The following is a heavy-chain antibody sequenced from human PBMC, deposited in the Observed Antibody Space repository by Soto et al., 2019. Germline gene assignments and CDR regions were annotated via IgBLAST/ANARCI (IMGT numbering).Heavy chain of an antibody. CDR2: ISAYNGNT. CDR1: GYTFTSYG. J-gene: IGHJ6*03. Sequence: ASVKVSCKASGYTFTSYGISWVRQAPGQGLEWMGWISAYNGNTNYAQKLQGRVTMTTDTSTSTAYMELRSLRSDDTAMYYCARSSSSTSYYYYYYMDVWGKGTTVTVSS. V-gene: IGHV1-18*01. CDR3: ARSSSSTSYYYYYYMDV. D-gene: IGHD2-2*01.